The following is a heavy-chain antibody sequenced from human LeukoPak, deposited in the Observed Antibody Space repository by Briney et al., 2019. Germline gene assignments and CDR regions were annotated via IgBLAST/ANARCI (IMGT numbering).Heavy chain of an antibody. D-gene: IGHD1-26*01. CDR2: VSLAGRT. J-gene: IGHJ4*02. V-gene: IGHV4-4*02. CDR1: GGSITTTNY. Sequence: SGTLSLTCGVSGGSITTTNYWSWVRQPPGGGLEWIGEVSLAGRTRYNPSLKNRVNISIDESKNHLYLNLASVTAADTAVYYCSRESGPFCPFGHWGQGTLVTVS. CDR3: SRESGPFCPFGH.